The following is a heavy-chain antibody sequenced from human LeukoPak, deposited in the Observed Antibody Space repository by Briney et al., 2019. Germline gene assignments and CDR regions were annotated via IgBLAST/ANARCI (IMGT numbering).Heavy chain of an antibody. CDR3: ARDSNDYDILTGYYYYMDG. D-gene: IGHD3-9*01. CDR1: GGSISSYY. J-gene: IGHJ6*03. Sequence: PSETLSLTCTVSGGSISSYYWSWIRQPAGKGLEWIGRIYTSGSTTYNPSLTSRVTMSVDTSKNQFSLTLSSVTAADTAVYYCARDSNDYDILTGYYYYMDGWGKGTTVTISS. V-gene: IGHV4-4*07. CDR2: IYTSGST.